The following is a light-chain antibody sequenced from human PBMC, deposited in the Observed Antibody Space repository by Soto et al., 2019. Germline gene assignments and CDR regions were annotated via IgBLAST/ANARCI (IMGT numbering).Light chain of an antibody. CDR3: QSFDSSLSGWV. V-gene: IGLV1-40*01. CDR1: TSNTGAGYD. J-gene: IGLJ3*02. CDR2: ANN. Sequence: QLVLTQPPSVSGAPGQRVTISCTGSTSNTGAGYDVHWYRHLPGTAPKLLIYANNNRPSGVPDRFSGSKSGTSASLAITGLQAEDEADYYCQSFDSSLSGWVFGGGTKLTVL.